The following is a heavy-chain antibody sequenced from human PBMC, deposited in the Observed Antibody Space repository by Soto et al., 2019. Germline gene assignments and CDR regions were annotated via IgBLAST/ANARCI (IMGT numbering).Heavy chain of an antibody. CDR1: GFTFSSYW. J-gene: IGHJ3*02. D-gene: IGHD3-10*01. Sequence: EVQLVESGGGLVQPGGSLRLSCAASGFTFSSYWMSWVRQAPGKGLEWVANIKQDGSEKYYVDSVKGRFTISRDNAKNSLYLQMNSLRAEDTAVYYCARGMVRGESLRGAFDIWGQGTMVTVSS. V-gene: IGHV3-7*01. CDR2: IKQDGSEK. CDR3: ARGMVRGESLRGAFDI.